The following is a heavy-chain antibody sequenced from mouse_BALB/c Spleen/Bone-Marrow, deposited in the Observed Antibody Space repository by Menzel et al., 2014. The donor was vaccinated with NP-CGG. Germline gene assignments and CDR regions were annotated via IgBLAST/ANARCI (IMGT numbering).Heavy chain of an antibody. Sequence: VQGVESGAELVRPGTSVKVSCKASGYAFTNYLIEWVKQRPVQGLEWIGVINPGSGGANYNAKFKGKATLTADKSSSTAYMQLSSLTSDDSAVYFCARDWDWYFDVWGAGTTVTVSS. CDR2: INPGSGGA. V-gene: IGHV1-54*01. J-gene: IGHJ1*01. D-gene: IGHD4-1*01. CDR3: ARDWDWYFDV. CDR1: GYAFTNYL.